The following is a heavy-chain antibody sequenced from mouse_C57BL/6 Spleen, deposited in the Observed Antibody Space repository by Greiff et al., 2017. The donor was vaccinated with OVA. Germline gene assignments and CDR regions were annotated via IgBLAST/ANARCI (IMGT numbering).Heavy chain of an antibody. CDR3: ASSSNSWFAY. CDR2: ISSGGSYT. J-gene: IGHJ3*01. CDR1: GFTFSSYG. D-gene: IGHD2-5*01. V-gene: IGHV5-6*01. Sequence: EVQRVESGGDLVKPGGSLKLSCAASGFTFSSYGMSWVRQTPDKRLEWVATISSGGSYTYYPDSVKGRFTISRDNAKNTLYLQMSSLKSEDTAMYYCASSSNSWFAYWGQGTLVTVSA.